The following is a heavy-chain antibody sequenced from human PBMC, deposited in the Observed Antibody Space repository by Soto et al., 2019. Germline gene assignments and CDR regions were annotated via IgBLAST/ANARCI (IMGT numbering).Heavy chain of an antibody. CDR1: VYTFTSYY. J-gene: IGHJ4*02. CDR2: IIPSDAYT. CDR3: AREVGATDL. Sequence: GXSVKVSCKASVYTFTSYYMHWVRQAPGQGLEWMGIIIPSDAYTTYAQKFQGRVTMTRDTSTSTVYMELSSLRSEDTAVYYCAREVGATDLWGQGTLVTVSS. V-gene: IGHV1-46*01. D-gene: IGHD1-26*01.